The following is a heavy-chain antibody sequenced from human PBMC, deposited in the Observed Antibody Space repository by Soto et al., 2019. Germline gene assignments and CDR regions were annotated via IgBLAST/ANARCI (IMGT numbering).Heavy chain of an antibody. V-gene: IGHV3-33*01. J-gene: IGHJ5*02. CDR1: GFTFSSYG. CDR3: ARGGIFGVVIPYNWFDP. CDR2: IWYDGSNK. Sequence: GGSLRLSCAASGFTFSSYGMHWVRQAPGKGLEWVAVIWYDGSNKYYADSVKGRFTISRDNSKNTLYLQMNSLRAEDTAVYYCARGGIFGVVIPYNWFDPWGQGTLVTVSS. D-gene: IGHD3-3*01.